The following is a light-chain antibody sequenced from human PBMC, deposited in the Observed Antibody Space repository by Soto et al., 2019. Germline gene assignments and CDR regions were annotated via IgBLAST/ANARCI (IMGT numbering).Light chain of an antibody. Sequence: QSALTQPASVSGSPGQSITISCTGTSSDVGTYNLVSWYQHHPGTAPKVMIYEGSKRPSGVSNRFSGSKSGNTASLTISGLQAEDEADYYCCSYAGSSTLYVFGTGTKLTVL. CDR1: SSDVGTYNL. V-gene: IGLV2-23*01. CDR2: EGS. J-gene: IGLJ1*01. CDR3: CSYAGSSTLYV.